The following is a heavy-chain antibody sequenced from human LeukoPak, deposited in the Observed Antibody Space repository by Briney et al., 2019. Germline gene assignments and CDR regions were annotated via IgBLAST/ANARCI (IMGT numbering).Heavy chain of an antibody. CDR3: ARDRESSPWELLLDY. D-gene: IGHD3-10*01. V-gene: IGHV4-38-2*02. Sequence: SETLSLTCDVSGYSIRSGYYWAWIRQPPGKVLEWIGSLHHTRSTYYNPSLKSRVTMSVDRSNNKFSLQLSSATAADTALYYCARDRESSPWELLLDYWGQGILVTVSS. CDR2: LHHTRST. J-gene: IGHJ4*02. CDR1: GYSIRSGYY.